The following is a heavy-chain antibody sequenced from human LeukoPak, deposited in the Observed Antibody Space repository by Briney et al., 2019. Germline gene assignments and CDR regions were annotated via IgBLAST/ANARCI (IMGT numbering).Heavy chain of an antibody. D-gene: IGHD1-26*01. J-gene: IGHJ6*03. Sequence: GGSLRLSCAASGFPFSNYNMNWVRQAPGKAMEWVSSITSSGTYNFYADSVRGRFTISRDNAKNSLYLQMDSLGPEDTAVYYCARDPYSGNYGDYYYYYMDVWGKGTTVTISS. CDR1: GFPFSNYN. CDR2: ITSSGTYN. CDR3: ARDPYSGNYGDYYYYYMDV. V-gene: IGHV3-21*01.